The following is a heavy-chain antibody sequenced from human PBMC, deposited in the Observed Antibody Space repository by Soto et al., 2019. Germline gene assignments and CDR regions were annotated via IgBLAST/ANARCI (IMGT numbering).Heavy chain of an antibody. CDR1: GGSISSGDYY. CDR2: IYYSGST. V-gene: IGHV4-30-4*01. D-gene: IGHD6-19*01. CDR3: AGSIAVAGTWYFDY. Sequence: PSETLSLTCTVSGGSISSGDYYWSWIRQPPGKGLEWIGYIYYSGSTYYNPSLKSRVTISVDTSKNQFSLKLSSVTAADTAVYYCAGSIAVAGTWYFDYWGQGTLVTVSS. J-gene: IGHJ4*02.